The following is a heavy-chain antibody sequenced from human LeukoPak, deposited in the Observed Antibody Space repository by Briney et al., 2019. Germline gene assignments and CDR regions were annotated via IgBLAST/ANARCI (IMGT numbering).Heavy chain of an antibody. J-gene: IGHJ3*02. CDR3: ALQVDAFDI. V-gene: IGHV4-34*01. Sequence: SETLSLTCAVYGGSFSGYYWSWIRQPPGRGLEWIGEINHSGSTNYNPSLKSRVTISVDTSKNQFSLKLSSVTAADTAVYYCALQVDAFDIWGQGTLVTVSS. D-gene: IGHD5-24*01. CDR2: INHSGST. CDR1: GGSFSGYY.